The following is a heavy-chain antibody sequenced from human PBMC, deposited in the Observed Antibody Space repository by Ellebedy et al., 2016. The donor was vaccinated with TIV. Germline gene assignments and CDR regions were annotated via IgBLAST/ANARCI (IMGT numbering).Heavy chain of an antibody. CDR2: INPNSGGT. J-gene: IGHJ5*02. Sequence: ASVKVSCKASGATFSSYAINWVRQATGQGLELMGWINPNSGGTNYAQKFQGRVTMTRDTSISTAYMELSRLRSDDTAVYYCACLGELSSWGGEGWFDPWGQGTLVTVSS. D-gene: IGHD3-16*02. V-gene: IGHV1-2*02. CDR1: GATFSSYA. CDR3: ACLGELSSWGGEGWFDP.